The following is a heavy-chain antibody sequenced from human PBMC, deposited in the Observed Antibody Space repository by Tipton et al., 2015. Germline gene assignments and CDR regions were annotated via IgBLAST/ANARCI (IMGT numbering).Heavy chain of an antibody. Sequence: SLRLSCAASGFTFSSYWMHWVRQAPGKGLVWVSRINSDGSDTSYADSVKGRFTISRDNAKNMLYLQMNSLSGDDTAVYYCAKDRGFCSGVSCYDFEHWGQGTLVTVSS. CDR2: INSDGSDT. V-gene: IGHV3-74*01. D-gene: IGHD2-15*01. J-gene: IGHJ4*02. CDR1: GFTFSSYW. CDR3: AKDRGFCSGVSCYDFEH.